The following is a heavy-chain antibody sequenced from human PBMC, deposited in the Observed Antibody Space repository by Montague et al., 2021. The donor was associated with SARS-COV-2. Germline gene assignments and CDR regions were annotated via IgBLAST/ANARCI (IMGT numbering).Heavy chain of an antibody. V-gene: IGHV3-23*01. CDR2: IYTSGDKS. J-gene: IGHJ4*02. CDR3: ARWDFGSGTSRFDY. Sequence: SLRLSCAASGFTFSSYIMGWVRQAPGKGLEWDGSIYTSGDKSYYADSVKGRFTISRDNSENTLFLQMSSLTAEDTALYYCARWDFGSGTSRFDYWGQGTLVAVST. CDR1: GFTFSSYI. D-gene: IGHD3-10*01.